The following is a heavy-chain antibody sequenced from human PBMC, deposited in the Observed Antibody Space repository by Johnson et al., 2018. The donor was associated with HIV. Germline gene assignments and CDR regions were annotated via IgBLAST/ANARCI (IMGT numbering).Heavy chain of an antibody. D-gene: IGHD3-3*01. CDR1: GFTFDDYG. Sequence: QLVESGGGVVRPGGSLRLSCAASGFTFDDYGMSWVRQAPGKGLEWGSGINWNGGSTGYADSVKGRFTISRDNAKNSLYLQMNSLRAEDTALYYCARLSGYYVYDAFDIWGQGTMVTVSS. CDR3: ARLSGYYVYDAFDI. V-gene: IGHV3-20*04. CDR2: INWNGGST. J-gene: IGHJ3*02.